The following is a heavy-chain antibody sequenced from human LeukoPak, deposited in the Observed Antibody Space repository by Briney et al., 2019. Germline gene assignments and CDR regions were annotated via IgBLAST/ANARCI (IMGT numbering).Heavy chain of an antibody. CDR2: ISSSSTI. CDR1: GFTFSSYS. D-gene: IGHD1-7*01. CDR3: ARNLYNWNYMVPDY. Sequence: PGGSLRLSCAASGFTFSSYSMNWVRQAPGKGLEWVSYISSSSTIYYADSVKGRFTISRDNAKNSLYLQMNSLRAEDTAVYYCARNLYNWNYMVPDYWGQGTLVTVSS. J-gene: IGHJ4*02. V-gene: IGHV3-48*01.